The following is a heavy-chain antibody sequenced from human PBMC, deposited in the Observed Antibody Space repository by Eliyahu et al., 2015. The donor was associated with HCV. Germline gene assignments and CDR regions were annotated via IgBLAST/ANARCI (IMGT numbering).Heavy chain of an antibody. D-gene: IGHD3-3*01. V-gene: IGHV1-18*04. CDR2: ISAYSANA. CDR1: GYTFTDXG. Sequence: QVQLVQSGAEVKKPGASVKVSCKASGYTFTDXGIXWVRQAPGQGLEWIGWISAYSANANYAQKVQERVTMTTDPSTSTAYMELKSLRPDDAAVYFCARVVDFWSGYHRPDFFSGLDVWGQGTTVTVSS. J-gene: IGHJ6*02. CDR3: ARVVDFWSGYHRPDFFSGLDV.